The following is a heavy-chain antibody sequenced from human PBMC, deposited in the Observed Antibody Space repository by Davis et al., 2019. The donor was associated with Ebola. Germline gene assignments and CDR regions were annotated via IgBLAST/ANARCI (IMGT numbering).Heavy chain of an antibody. Sequence: SETLSLTCAVSGGSISSSNWWSWVRQPPGKGLEWIGEIYHSGSTNYNPSLKSRVTISVDKSKNQFSLKLSSVTAADTAVYYCARRGGYDFWSGYGVRFDPWGQGTLVTVSS. CDR2: IYHSGST. CDR1: GGSISSSNW. V-gene: IGHV4-4*02. D-gene: IGHD3-3*01. J-gene: IGHJ5*02. CDR3: ARRGGYDFWSGYGVRFDP.